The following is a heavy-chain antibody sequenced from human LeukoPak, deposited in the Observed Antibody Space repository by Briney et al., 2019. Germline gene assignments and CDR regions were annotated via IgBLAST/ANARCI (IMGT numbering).Heavy chain of an antibody. CDR2: IYHSGST. CDR3: ARPGSGSYVDAFEI. D-gene: IGHD1-26*01. J-gene: IGHJ3*02. Sequence: KPSETLSLTCAVSGYSISSGYYWGWIRQPPGGGLEWIGNIYHSGSTYYNPSLKSRVTISVDTSKNQFSLKVSSVTAADTAVYYCARPGSGSYVDAFEIWGQGTMVTVSS. CDR1: GYSISSGYY. V-gene: IGHV4-38-2*01.